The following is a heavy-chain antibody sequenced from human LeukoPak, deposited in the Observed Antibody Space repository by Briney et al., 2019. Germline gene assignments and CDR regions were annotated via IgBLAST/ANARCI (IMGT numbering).Heavy chain of an antibody. CDR1: GFTFGDYA. J-gene: IGHJ6*03. D-gene: IGHD6-13*01. V-gene: IGHV3-49*03. Sequence: GSLRLSCTASGFTFGDYAMSWFRQAPGKGLEGVGFIRSKAYGGTTEYAASVKGRFTISRDDSKSIAYLQMNSLKTEDTAVYYCTRAASWPYSSSWYALPYYYYHYMDVWGKGTTVTVSS. CDR3: TRAASWPYSSSWYALPYYYYHYMDV. CDR2: IRSKAYGGTT.